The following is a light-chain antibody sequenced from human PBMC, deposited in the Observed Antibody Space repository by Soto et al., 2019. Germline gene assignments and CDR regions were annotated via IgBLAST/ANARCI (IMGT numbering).Light chain of an antibody. CDR2: GAS. J-gene: IGKJ5*01. CDR1: QSVTSSY. V-gene: IGKV3-20*01. Sequence: EIVLTQSPGTLSLSPGERATLSCRASQSVTSSYLAWYQHKPGQAPRLLIYGASSRAPVIPDRFGGSGSGTDFTLTISRLEPEDFAVYYCQRYGSSPPITFGQGTRLEIK. CDR3: QRYGSSPPIT.